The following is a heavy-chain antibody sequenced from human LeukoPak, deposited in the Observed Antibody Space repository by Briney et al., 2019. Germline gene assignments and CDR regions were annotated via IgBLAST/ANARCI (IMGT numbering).Heavy chain of an antibody. CDR1: GYTFTSYG. D-gene: IGHD3-22*01. J-gene: IGHJ4*02. V-gene: IGHV1-18*01. Sequence: GASVKVSCKASGYTFTSYGISWVRQAPGQGLEWMGWISAYNGNTNYAQKLQGRVTMTTDTSTSTAYMELRSLRSDDTAVYYCASHGNYYDSSGYQILDYWGQGTLVTVSS. CDR2: ISAYNGNT. CDR3: ASHGNYYDSSGYQILDY.